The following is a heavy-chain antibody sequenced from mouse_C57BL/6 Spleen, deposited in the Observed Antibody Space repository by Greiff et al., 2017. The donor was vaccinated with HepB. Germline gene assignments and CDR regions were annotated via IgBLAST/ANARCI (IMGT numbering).Heavy chain of an antibody. Sequence: EVQGVESGGDLVKPGGSLKLSCAASGFTFSSYGMSWVRQTPDKRLEWVATISSGGSYTYYPDSVKGRFTISRDNAKNTLYLQMSSLKSEDTAMYYCARRTYDYDSFAYWGQGTLVTVSA. CDR1: GFTFSSYG. D-gene: IGHD2-4*01. CDR2: ISSGGSYT. J-gene: IGHJ3*01. V-gene: IGHV5-6*01. CDR3: ARRTYDYDSFAY.